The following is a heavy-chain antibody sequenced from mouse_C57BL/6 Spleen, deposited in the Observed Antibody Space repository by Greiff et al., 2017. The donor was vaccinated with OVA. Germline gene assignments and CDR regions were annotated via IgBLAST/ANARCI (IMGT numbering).Heavy chain of an antibody. J-gene: IGHJ2*01. CDR2: INPSNGGT. D-gene: IGHD3-2*02. CDR1: GYTFTSYW. V-gene: IGHV1-53*01. CDR3: ARSSCYVDFDY. Sequence: VQLQQSGTELVKPEASVKLSCKASGYTFTSYWMHWVKQRPGQGLEWIGNINPSNGGTNYNEKFKSKATLTVDKSSSTAYMQLSSLTSEDSAVYDCARSSCYVDFDYWGKGTTLTVSS.